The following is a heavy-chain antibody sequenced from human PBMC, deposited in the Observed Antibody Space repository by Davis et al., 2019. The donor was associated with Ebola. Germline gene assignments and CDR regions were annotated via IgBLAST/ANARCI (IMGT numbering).Heavy chain of an antibody. CDR2: TSHRGVA. CDR1: GDAVNSGSAY. Sequence: PGGSLRLSCSVAGDAVNSGSAYWSWIRQTPGKGLEWIGETSHRGVAKYNPSLKSRVTISVDTSENQLSLRLSSVTAADTAVYYCASHCSSDRCYFRFDPWGQGTLVTVTS. CDR3: ASHCSSDRCYFRFDP. J-gene: IGHJ5*02. D-gene: IGHD2-2*01. V-gene: IGHV4-61*01.